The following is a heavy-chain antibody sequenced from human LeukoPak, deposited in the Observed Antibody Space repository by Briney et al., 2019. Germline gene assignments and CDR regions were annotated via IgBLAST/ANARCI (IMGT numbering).Heavy chain of an antibody. CDR2: IYTSGST. CDR1: GGSISSYY. V-gene: IGHV4-4*07. CDR3: AREGGDYDILTTGHRYFDY. D-gene: IGHD3-9*01. Sequence: SETLSLTCTVSGGSISSYYWSWIRQPAGKGLEWIGRIYTSGSTNYNPSLKSRVTMSVDTSKNQFSLKLSSVTAADTAVYYCAREGGDYDILTTGHRYFDYWGQGTLVTVSS. J-gene: IGHJ4*02.